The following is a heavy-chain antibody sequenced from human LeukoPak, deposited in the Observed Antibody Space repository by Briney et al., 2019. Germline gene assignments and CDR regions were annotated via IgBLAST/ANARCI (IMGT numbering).Heavy chain of an antibody. D-gene: IGHD3-3*01. CDR2: INWNGGSI. Sequence: GGSLRLSCVASGYTFDDYGMSWVRQAPGKGLEWVSGINWNGGSIGYAESVKGRFTISRDNTKISLYLQMNSLRAEDTALYYCARGVTIFGVVRNAFDIWGKGPLFTVSS. V-gene: IGHV3-20*04. CDR3: ARGVTIFGVVRNAFDI. CDR1: GYTFDDYG. J-gene: IGHJ3*02.